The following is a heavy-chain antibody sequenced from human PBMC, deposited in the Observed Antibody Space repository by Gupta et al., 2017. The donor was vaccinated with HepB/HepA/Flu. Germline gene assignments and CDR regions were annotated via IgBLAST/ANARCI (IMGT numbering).Heavy chain of an antibody. Sequence: QVQFVQSGAEVKKPGASVKVSCKTSGYTFSAYGVYWVRQAPGQRLEWMGWISGGDDNTKYSQKFQDTDIITKDTPTSTVYMELSSLTPEDTALFYCARDDYGALSYWGQGTLLTVSS. CDR2: ISGGDDNT. CDR3: ARDDYGALSY. V-gene: IGHV1-3*01. D-gene: IGHD3-10*01. J-gene: IGHJ4*02. CDR1: GYTFSAYG.